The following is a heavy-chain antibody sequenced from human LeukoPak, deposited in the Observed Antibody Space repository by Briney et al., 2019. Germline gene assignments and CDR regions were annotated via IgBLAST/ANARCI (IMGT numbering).Heavy chain of an antibody. Sequence: GGSLRLSCAASGLSFSSEGMHWVRQAPGKGLEWVAVFSDEVTNKYYADSVKGRFTIYRENSKNTLYLQISSLSAEDTTVYYCSRRDGYDFDFWGQGTLVSVSS. CDR1: GLSFSSEG. V-gene: IGHV3-33*01. D-gene: IGHD5-24*01. CDR2: FSDEVTNK. CDR3: SRRDGYDFDF. J-gene: IGHJ4*02.